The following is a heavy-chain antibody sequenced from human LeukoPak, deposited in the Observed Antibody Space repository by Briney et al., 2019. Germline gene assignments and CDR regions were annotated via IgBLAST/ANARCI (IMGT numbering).Heavy chain of an antibody. J-gene: IGHJ6*03. Sequence: GGSLRLSCAASGFIFSSYWMSWVRQAPGKGLEWVANIKQDGSEKYYVDSVKGRFTISRDNAKNSLYLQMNSLRAEDTAVYYCAREEYCSGGSCYRGYYYYYMDVWGKGTTVTISS. D-gene: IGHD2-15*01. CDR2: IKQDGSEK. CDR1: GFIFSSYW. V-gene: IGHV3-7*01. CDR3: AREEYCSGGSCYRGYYYYYMDV.